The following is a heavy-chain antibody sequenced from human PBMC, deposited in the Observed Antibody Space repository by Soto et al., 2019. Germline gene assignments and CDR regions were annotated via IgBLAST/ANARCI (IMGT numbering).Heavy chain of an antibody. Sequence: LRLSCAASGFSFGDSAMSWVRQAPGKGLEWVSAVSGSGGSTYYADSVKGRFTISRDNSKNTLYLQMNSLRAEDTAIYYCAKDREWLVSPAINHWFDPWGQGTLVTVSS. CDR1: GFSFGDSA. D-gene: IGHD6-19*01. V-gene: IGHV3-23*01. J-gene: IGHJ5*02. CDR2: VSGSGGST. CDR3: AKDREWLVSPAINHWFDP.